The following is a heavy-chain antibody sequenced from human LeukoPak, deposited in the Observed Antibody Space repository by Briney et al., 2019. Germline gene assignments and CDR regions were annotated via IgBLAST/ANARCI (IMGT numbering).Heavy chain of an antibody. CDR3: ARDGGHPLTSYYRAY. D-gene: IGHD4-11*01. J-gene: IGHJ4*02. V-gene: IGHV3-23*01. Sequence: PGGSLRLSCAASGFTFCTYAMTWVRQAPGKGLEWVSTIIGSGGNTFYADSVKGRFTISRDNSKNTLSLQLTSLRAEDTGIYFCARDGGHPLTSYYRAYWGQGTLVTVSS. CDR1: GFTFCTYA. CDR2: IIGSGGNT.